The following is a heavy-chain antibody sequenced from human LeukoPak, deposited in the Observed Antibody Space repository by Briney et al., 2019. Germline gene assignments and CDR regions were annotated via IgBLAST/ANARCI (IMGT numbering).Heavy chain of an antibody. Sequence: SETLSLTCTVSGGSISSYYWSWIRQPPGKGLEWIGYIYTSGSTNYNPSLKSRVTISEDTSKNQFSLKLSSVTAADTAVYYCARPDYYYYYMDVWGKGTTVTVSS. CDR2: IYTSGST. J-gene: IGHJ6*03. CDR1: GGSISSYY. V-gene: IGHV4-4*09. CDR3: ARPDYYYYYMDV.